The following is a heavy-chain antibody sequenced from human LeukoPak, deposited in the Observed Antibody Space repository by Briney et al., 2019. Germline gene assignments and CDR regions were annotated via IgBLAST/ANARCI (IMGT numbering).Heavy chain of an antibody. J-gene: IGHJ4*02. Sequence: SETLSLTCTVSGGSISSTKYYWGWIRQPPGKGLEWFGTIYYSRSTYYNPSLRSRVTISLDTSKNQFSLKLSSVTAADTAVYYCARPGTWGSLDYWGQGTLVTVSS. V-gene: IGHV4-39*01. CDR1: GGSISSTKYY. CDR3: ARPGTWGSLDY. D-gene: IGHD1-14*01. CDR2: IYYSRST.